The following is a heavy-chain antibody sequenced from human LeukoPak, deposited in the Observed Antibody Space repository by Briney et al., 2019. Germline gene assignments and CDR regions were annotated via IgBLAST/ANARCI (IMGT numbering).Heavy chain of an antibody. CDR3: AKDSVNLGAVAVTGRFFDY. D-gene: IGHD6-19*01. CDR2: ISYDGSNK. Sequence: GRSLRLSCAASGFTFSSYGMHWVRQAPGKGLEWVAVISYDGSNKYYADSVKGRFTISRDNSKNTLYLQMNSLRAEDTAVYYCAKDSVNLGAVAVTGRFFDYWGQGTLVTVSS. V-gene: IGHV3-30*18. J-gene: IGHJ4*02. CDR1: GFTFSSYG.